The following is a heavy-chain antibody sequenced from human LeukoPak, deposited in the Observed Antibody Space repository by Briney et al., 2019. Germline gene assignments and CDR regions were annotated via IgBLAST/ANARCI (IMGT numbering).Heavy chain of an antibody. D-gene: IGHD3-22*01. CDR3: ARVTIPYYYDSSGPWYYYYMDV. J-gene: IGHJ6*03. V-gene: IGHV4-34*01. CDR1: GGSFSDYY. Sequence: SETLSLTCAVYGGSFSDYYWNWIRQPPGKELEWIGEIRHGGSSNYNPSLKSRVTISVDTSKNHFSVKLSSVTAADTAVYYCARVTIPYYYDSSGPWYYYYMDVWGKGTTVTVSS. CDR2: IRHGGSS.